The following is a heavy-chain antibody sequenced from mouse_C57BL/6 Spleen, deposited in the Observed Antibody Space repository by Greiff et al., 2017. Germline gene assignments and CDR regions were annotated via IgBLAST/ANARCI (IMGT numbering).Heavy chain of an antibody. CDR3: ARRRGDYYGSSSSFAY. Sequence: EVQLQQSGPELVKPGASVKIPCKASGYTFTDYNMDWVKQSHGKSLEWIGDINPNNGGTIYNQKFKGKATLTVDKSSSTAYMELRSLTSEDTAVYYCARRRGDYYGSSSSFAYWGQGTLVTVSA. J-gene: IGHJ3*01. V-gene: IGHV1-18*01. CDR1: GYTFTDYN. CDR2: INPNNGGT. D-gene: IGHD1-1*01.